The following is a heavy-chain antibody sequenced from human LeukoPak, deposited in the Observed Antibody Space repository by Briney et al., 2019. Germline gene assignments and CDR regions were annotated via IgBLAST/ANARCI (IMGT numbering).Heavy chain of an antibody. J-gene: IGHJ4*02. V-gene: IGHV3-23*01. CDR3: AKDLSGDWLPSDY. CDR2: VSSSGGST. Sequence: GGSLRLSCAASGFTFSSYAMSWVRQAPGKGLDWVSGVSSSGGSTYYADSVRGRFTISRDNSKNTLYLQMNSLRAGDTAVYYCAKDLSGDWLPSDYWGQGTLVTVSS. D-gene: IGHD3-9*01. CDR1: GFTFSSYA.